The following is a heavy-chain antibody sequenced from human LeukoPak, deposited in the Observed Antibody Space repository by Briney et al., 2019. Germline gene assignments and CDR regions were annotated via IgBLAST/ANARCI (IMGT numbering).Heavy chain of an antibody. V-gene: IGHV3-23*01. D-gene: IGHD3-10*01. Sequence: GGSLRLSCAASGFTFSSYAMSWVRQAPGKGLEWVSAISGSGGSTYYADSVKGRFTISRDNSKNTLYLQMNSLRAEDTAVYYCAKGDTAMAIHYYGSGSSFDYWGQGTLVTVSS. J-gene: IGHJ4*02. CDR1: GFTFSSYA. CDR2: ISGSGGST. CDR3: AKGDTAMAIHYYGSGSSFDY.